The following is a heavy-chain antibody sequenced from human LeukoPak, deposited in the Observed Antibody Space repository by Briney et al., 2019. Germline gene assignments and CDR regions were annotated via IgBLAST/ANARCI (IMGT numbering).Heavy chain of an antibody. Sequence: GGSLRLSCAASGFTFSSYWMSWVRQAPGKGLEWVANIKQDGSEKYYVDSVKGRFTISRDNAKNSLYLQMNSLRAEDTAVYYCARHRDGYNQPLDYWGQGTLVTVSS. CDR1: GFTFSSYW. CDR3: ARHRDGYNQPLDY. V-gene: IGHV3-7*01. D-gene: IGHD5-24*01. J-gene: IGHJ4*02. CDR2: IKQDGSEK.